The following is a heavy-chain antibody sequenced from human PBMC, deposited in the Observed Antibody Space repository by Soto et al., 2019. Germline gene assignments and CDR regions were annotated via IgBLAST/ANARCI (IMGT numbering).Heavy chain of an antibody. Sequence: ASVKVSCKASGYTFTSYGISWVRQAPGQGLEWMGWISAYNGNTNYAQKLQDRVTMTTDTSTSTAYMELRSLRSDDTAVYYCARSTVGATKGADAFDIWGQGTMVTVSS. CDR3: ARSTVGATKGADAFDI. CDR1: GYTFTSYG. V-gene: IGHV1-18*01. CDR2: ISAYNGNT. D-gene: IGHD1-26*01. J-gene: IGHJ3*02.